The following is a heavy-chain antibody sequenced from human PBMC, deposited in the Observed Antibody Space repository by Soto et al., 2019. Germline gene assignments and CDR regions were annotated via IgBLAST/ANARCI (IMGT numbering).Heavy chain of an antibody. Sequence: PGESLKISCKGSGYSFTSYWISWVRQMPGKGLEWMGRIDPSDSYTNYSPSFQGHVTISADKSISTAYLQWSSLKASDTAMYYCARSYSSGRTYYYYGMDVWGQGTTVTVS. CDR3: ARSYSSGRTYYYYGMDV. CDR1: GYSFTSYW. CDR2: IDPSDSYT. D-gene: IGHD6-19*01. V-gene: IGHV5-10-1*01. J-gene: IGHJ6*02.